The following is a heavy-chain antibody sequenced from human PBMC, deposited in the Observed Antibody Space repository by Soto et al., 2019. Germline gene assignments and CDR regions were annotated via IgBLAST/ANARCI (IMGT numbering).Heavy chain of an antibody. CDR1: GFTFSSYD. CDR2: ISGSGGSA. D-gene: IGHD2-2*01. Sequence: PGGSLRLSCAASGFTFSSYDMSWVRQAPGKGLEWVSAISGSGGSAYYADSVKGRFTISRDNAKNTLYLQMNSLRAEDTAVYFCARDRVPQLGYYGMDVWGQGTTVTVSS. V-gene: IGHV3-23*01. J-gene: IGHJ6*02. CDR3: ARDRVPQLGYYGMDV.